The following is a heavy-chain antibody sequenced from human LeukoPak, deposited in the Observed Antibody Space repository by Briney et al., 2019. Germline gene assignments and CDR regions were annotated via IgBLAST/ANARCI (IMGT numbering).Heavy chain of an antibody. CDR3: ARNYGGNGAVYYYYMDV. D-gene: IGHD4-23*01. CDR1: GYTFTSYY. J-gene: IGHJ6*03. Sequence: GASVKVSCKASGYTFTSYYMHWVRQAPGQGLEWMGIINPSGGSTSYAQKFQGRVTMTRDTSTSTVYMELSSLRSEDTAVYYCARNYGGNGAVYYYYMDVWGKGTTVTVSS. V-gene: IGHV1-46*01. CDR2: INPSGGST.